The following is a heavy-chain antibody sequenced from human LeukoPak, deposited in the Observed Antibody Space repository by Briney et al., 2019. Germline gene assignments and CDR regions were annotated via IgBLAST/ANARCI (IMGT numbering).Heavy chain of an antibody. D-gene: IGHD2-15*01. V-gene: IGHV4-4*07. Sequence: PSETLSLTCTVSGGSISSYYWSWIRQPAGKGLEWIGRIYTSGSTNYNPSLKSRVTMSVDTSKNQFSRKLSSVTPVDSVGESRSRDWAGDCSGGSCYMDVWGKGTTVTVSS. J-gene: IGHJ6*03. CDR2: IYTSGST. CDR3: SRDWAGDCSGGSCYMDV. CDR1: GGSISSYY.